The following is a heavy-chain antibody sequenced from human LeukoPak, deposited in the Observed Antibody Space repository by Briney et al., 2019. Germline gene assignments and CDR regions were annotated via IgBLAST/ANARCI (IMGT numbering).Heavy chain of an antibody. D-gene: IGHD3-22*01. Sequence: GGSLRLSCAASGFTFSSYAMSWVRQAPGKGLEWVSGITGIGGSTYYADSVKGRFTISRDNSKNTLYLQMNSLRAEDTAVYYCAKSHYYDSTGYYYYYYGMDVWGQGTTVTVSS. V-gene: IGHV3-23*01. CDR2: ITGIGGST. CDR3: AKSHYYDSTGYYYYYYGMDV. J-gene: IGHJ6*02. CDR1: GFTFSSYA.